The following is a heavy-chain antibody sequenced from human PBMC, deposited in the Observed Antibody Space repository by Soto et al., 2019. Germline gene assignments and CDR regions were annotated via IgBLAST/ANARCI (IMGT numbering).Heavy chain of an antibody. J-gene: IGHJ5*02. Sequence: ETLSLTCTVSGGSISSYYWSWIRQPPGKGLEWIGYIYYSGSTNYNPSLKSRVTISVDTSKNQFSLKLSSVTAADTAVYYCARGGRMDYSNPVRGFDPWGQGTLVTVSS. CDR3: ARGGRMDYSNPVRGFDP. CDR2: IYYSGST. D-gene: IGHD4-4*01. CDR1: GGSISSYY. V-gene: IGHV4-59*01.